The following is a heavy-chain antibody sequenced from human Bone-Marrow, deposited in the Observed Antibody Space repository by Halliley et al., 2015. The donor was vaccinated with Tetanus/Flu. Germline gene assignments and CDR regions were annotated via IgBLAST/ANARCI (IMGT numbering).Heavy chain of an antibody. CDR3: ARVTNGSDY. D-gene: IGHD2-21*02. V-gene: IGHV5-51*01. CDR2: IFPADSDT. J-gene: IGHJ4*02. Sequence: KGLQWMGIIFPADSDTKYSPSCQGQVTISVDKSVNPAYLQWGSLKASDSGIYFCARVTNGSDYWGQGTLVTVSS.